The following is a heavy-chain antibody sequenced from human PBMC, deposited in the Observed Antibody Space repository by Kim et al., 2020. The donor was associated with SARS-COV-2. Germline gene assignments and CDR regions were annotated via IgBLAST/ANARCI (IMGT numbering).Heavy chain of an antibody. CDR3: ASLQPYNYGMDV. J-gene: IGHJ6*02. Sequence: SETLSLTCTVSGGSISSSSYYWGWIRQPPGKGLEWIGSIYYSGSTYYNPSLKSRVTISVDTSKNQFSLKLSSVTAADTAVYYCASLQPYNYGMDVWGQGTTVTVSS. CDR2: IYYSGST. D-gene: IGHD4-4*01. V-gene: IGHV4-39*01. CDR1: GGSISSSSYY.